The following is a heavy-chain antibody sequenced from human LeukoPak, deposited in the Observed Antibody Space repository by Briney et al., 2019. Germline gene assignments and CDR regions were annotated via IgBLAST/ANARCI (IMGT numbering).Heavy chain of an antibody. CDR3: ARVGPYESGSDQHATTDY. V-gene: IGHV4-4*07. CDR2: VHASGSP. J-gene: IGHJ4*02. CDR1: GHSLSLHY. D-gene: IGHD3-16*02. Sequence: SETLSLTCTVSGHSLSLHYCICARQPAGKGLEWIGRVHASGSPNYNPSRKGRVIISVEKSKNQFSLNLNFVLGADTAGYYGARVGPYESGSDQHATTDYWGGGTLVTVSS.